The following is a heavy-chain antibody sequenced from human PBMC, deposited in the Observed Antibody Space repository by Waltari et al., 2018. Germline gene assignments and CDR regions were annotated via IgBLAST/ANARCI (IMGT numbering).Heavy chain of an antibody. D-gene: IGHD6-13*01. V-gene: IGHV1-2*06. CDR3: ARLIAAAGSDDY. CDR2: INPKRGGT. Sequence: QVQLVQSGAEVKKPGASVKVSCKASGYTFTGYYMHWVRQAPGQGLEWMGRINPKRGGTNYAQKFQGRVTMTRDTSISTAYMELSRLRSDDTAVYYCARLIAAAGSDDYWGQGTLVTVSS. CDR1: GYTFTGYY. J-gene: IGHJ4*02.